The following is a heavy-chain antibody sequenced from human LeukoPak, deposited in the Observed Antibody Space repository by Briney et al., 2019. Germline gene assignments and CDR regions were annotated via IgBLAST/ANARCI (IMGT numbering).Heavy chain of an antibody. V-gene: IGHV5-51*01. CDR1: GYSFTSDW. D-gene: IGHD6-19*01. CDR2: IYPGDSDT. CDR3: ARLSSSLYYYYYMDV. Sequence: GESLKISCEGSGYSFTSDWIVWVRQMPGKGLEWMGIIYPGDSDTRYSPSFQGQVTISADKSISTAYLQWSSLKASDTAMYYCARLSSSLYYYYYMDVWGTGTTVTVSS. J-gene: IGHJ6*03.